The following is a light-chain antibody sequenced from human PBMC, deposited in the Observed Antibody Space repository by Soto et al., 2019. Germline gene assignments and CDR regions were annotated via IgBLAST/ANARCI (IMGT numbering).Light chain of an antibody. Sequence: QSVLTQPAPVSGSPGQSITISCTGTSSDVGGYNYVSWYQQHPGKAPKLMICDVSNRPSGVSDRFSGSKSGNTASLTISGLQTEDEADYYCSSYSSASTVLVFGGGTK. CDR3: SSYSSASTVLV. CDR2: DVS. CDR1: SSDVGGYNY. J-gene: IGLJ2*01. V-gene: IGLV2-14*01.